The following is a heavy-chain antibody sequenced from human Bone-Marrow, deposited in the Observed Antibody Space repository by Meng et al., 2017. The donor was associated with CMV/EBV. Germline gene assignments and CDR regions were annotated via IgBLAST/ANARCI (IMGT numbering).Heavy chain of an antibody. CDR1: GYTFTGYY. D-gene: IGHD3-3*01. Sequence: ASVKVSCKASGYTFTGYYMHWVRQAPGQGLEWMGWINPNSGGTNYAQKFQGRVTMTRDTSISTAYMELSRLRSDDMAVYYCARDGNYDFWSGSHPLGMDVWAQGTTVTVPS. J-gene: IGHJ6*02. CDR3: ARDGNYDFWSGSHPLGMDV. CDR2: INPNSGGT. V-gene: IGHV1-2*02.